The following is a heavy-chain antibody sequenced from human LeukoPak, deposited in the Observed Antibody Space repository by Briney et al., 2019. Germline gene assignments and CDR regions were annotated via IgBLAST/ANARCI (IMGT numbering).Heavy chain of an antibody. V-gene: IGHV5-51*01. D-gene: IGHD2-2*01. CDR1: GYSFTSYW. CDR2: IYPGDSDT. CDR3: ARLLGYCSSTSCYYFDY. Sequence: PGESLKISCKGSGYSFTSYWIVWVRQMPGKGLEWMGIIYPGDSDTRYSPSFQGQVTISADKSISTAYLQWSSLKASDTAMYYCARLLGYCSSTSCYYFDYWGQGTLVTVSS. J-gene: IGHJ4*02.